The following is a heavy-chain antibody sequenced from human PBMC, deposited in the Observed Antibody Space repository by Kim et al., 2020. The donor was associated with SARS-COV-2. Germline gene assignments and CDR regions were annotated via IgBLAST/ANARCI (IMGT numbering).Heavy chain of an antibody. V-gene: IGHV1-3*01. Sequence: ASVKVSCKASGYPFTSYYIQWVRQAPGQGLEWMGWINAGNGNTKYSQKFQGRVTVTKDTSARTVYMELSGLRYEDTAVYYCARDPDSLTATGEYGMHVWG. J-gene: IGHJ6*02. D-gene: IGHD3-9*01. CDR2: INAGNGNT. CDR3: ARDPDSLTATGEYGMHV. CDR1: GYPFTSYY.